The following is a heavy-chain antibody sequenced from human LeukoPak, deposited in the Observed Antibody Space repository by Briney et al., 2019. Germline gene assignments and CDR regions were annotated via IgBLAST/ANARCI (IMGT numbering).Heavy chain of an antibody. J-gene: IGHJ1*01. D-gene: IGHD4-17*01. CDR2: ITGSGGSR. V-gene: IGHV3-23*01. CDR3: AKDPNGDYIGAFDFQR. Sequence: PGGSLRLSCAGSGFTFSNYAMIWVRQAPGKGLEWVSAITGSGGSRFYAGSVKGRFTISRDNSRNTLYLQMNSLRGDDTAVYYCAKDPNGDYIGAFDFQRWGQGTQVTVSS. CDR1: GFTFSNYA.